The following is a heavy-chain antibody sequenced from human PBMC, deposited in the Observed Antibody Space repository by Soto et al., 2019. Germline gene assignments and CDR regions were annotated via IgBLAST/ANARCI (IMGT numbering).Heavy chain of an antibody. CDR2: IYYSGNT. CDR1: GGSISSYY. V-gene: IGHV4-59*08. J-gene: IGHJ4*02. D-gene: IGHD6-13*01. CDR3: ARRAAPGHVDY. Sequence: SETLSLTCTVSGGSISSYYWHWIRQPPGRGLEWIGNIYYSGNTNYSPSLKSRVTMSVDTSKNQFSLKLSSVTAADTAVYYCARRAAPGHVDYWGQGTLVTVSS.